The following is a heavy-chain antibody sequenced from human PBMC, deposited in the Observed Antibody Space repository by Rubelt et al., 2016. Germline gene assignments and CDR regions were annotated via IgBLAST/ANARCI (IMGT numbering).Heavy chain of an antibody. J-gene: IGHJ6*02. Sequence: WMGRIIPILGIANYAQKFQGRVTITADESTSTAYMELSSLRSEDTAVYYCARPTTVVTHQSYYYYYYGMDVWGQGTTVTVSS. V-gene: IGHV1-69*02. CDR2: IIPILGIA. CDR3: ARPTTVVTHQSYYYYYYGMDV. D-gene: IGHD4-23*01.